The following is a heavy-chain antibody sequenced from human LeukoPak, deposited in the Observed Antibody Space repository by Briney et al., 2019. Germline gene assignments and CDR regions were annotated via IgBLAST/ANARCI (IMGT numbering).Heavy chain of an antibody. Sequence: GASVKVSCKASGGTFSSYAISWVRQAPGQGLEWMGRIIPILGIANYAQKFQGRVTITADKSTSTAYMELSSLRSEDTAVYYCARDVRRIIAAAGTGEWFDPWGQGTLVTVSS. D-gene: IGHD6-13*01. CDR3: ARDVRRIIAAAGTGEWFDP. CDR1: GGTFSSYA. CDR2: IIPILGIA. V-gene: IGHV1-69*04. J-gene: IGHJ5*02.